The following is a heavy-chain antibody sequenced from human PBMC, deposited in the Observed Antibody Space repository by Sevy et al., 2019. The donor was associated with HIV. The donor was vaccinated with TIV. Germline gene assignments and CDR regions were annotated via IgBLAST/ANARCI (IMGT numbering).Heavy chain of an antibody. CDR3: ARDLGYCSGGSCYRYYYYGMDV. CDR2: IWYDGSNK. CDR1: GFTFSSYG. D-gene: IGHD2-15*01. Sequence: GGSLRLSCAASGFTFSSYGMHWVRQAPGKGLEWMAVIWYDGSNKYYADSVKGRFTISRDNSKNTLYLQMNSLRAEDTAVYYCARDLGYCSGGSCYRYYYYGMDVWGQGTTVTVSS. J-gene: IGHJ6*02. V-gene: IGHV3-33*01.